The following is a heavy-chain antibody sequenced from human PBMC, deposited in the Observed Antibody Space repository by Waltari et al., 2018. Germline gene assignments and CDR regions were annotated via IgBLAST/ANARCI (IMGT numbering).Heavy chain of an antibody. D-gene: IGHD5-12*01. CDR1: GESFSGYY. CDR3: ARPGYSGFGHFDY. V-gene: IGHV4-34*01. J-gene: IGHJ4*02. CDR2: INHSGRT. Sequence: QVQLHQWGAGLLKPSETLSLSCNVTGESFSGYYWSWIRQTPGKGVEWIGEINHSGRTGYNPALESRVTLSIDSSKNEFSLKLKSVTAADTAVYYCARPGYSGFGHFDYWGQGTLVTVSP.